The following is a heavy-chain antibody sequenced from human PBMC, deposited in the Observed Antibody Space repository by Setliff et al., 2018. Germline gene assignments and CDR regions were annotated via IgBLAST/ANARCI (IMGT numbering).Heavy chain of an antibody. CDR3: ARAHSGSDFHDPFDI. V-gene: IGHV1-8*03. D-gene: IGHD1-26*01. Sequence: ASVKVSCKASGYSFTSNDINWVRQATGQGPEWMGWLNPSSGNTGYAPKFHGRVTITRSTSLSTAYMELSSLRSEDTAIYYCARAHSGSDFHDPFDIWGQGTMVTVSS. CDR2: LNPSSGNT. CDR1: GYSFTSND. J-gene: IGHJ3*02.